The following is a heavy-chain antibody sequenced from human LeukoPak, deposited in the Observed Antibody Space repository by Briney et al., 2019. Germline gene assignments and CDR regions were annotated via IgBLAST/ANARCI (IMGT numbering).Heavy chain of an antibody. Sequence: PSETLSLTCTVSGGSISSSSYYWGWIRQPPGKGLEWIGSIYYSGSTYYNPSLKSRVTISVDTSKNQFSLKLSSVTAADTAVYYCASMIVVGSYWGQGTLVTVSS. CDR1: GGSISSSSYY. J-gene: IGHJ4*02. CDR2: IYYSGST. CDR3: ASMIVVGSY. V-gene: IGHV4-39*07. D-gene: IGHD3-22*01.